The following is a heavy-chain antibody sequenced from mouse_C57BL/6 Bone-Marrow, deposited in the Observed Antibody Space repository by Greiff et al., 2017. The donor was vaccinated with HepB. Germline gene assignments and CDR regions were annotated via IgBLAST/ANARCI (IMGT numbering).Heavy chain of an antibody. Sequence: VQLQQSGAELVRPGASVKLSCTASGFNIKDDYMHWVKQRPEQGLEWIGWIDPENGDTEYASKFQGKATITADTSSNTAYLQLSSLTSEDTAGYYCATGGYSPMDYWGQGTSVTVSS. J-gene: IGHJ4*01. V-gene: IGHV14-4*01. CDR3: ATGGYSPMDY. CDR2: IDPENGDT. CDR1: GFNIKDDY.